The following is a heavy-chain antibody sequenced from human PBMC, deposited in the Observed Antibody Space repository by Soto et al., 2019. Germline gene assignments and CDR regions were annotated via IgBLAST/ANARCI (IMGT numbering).Heavy chain of an antibody. CDR1: GGSISIGGCY. D-gene: IGHD2-15*01. CDR2: IYYSGNT. J-gene: IGHJ5*01. Sequence: TLSLTCSVSGGSISIGGCYWTWIRQHPEKGPEWIGNIYYSGNTNYNSSLGSPLTISVDTTKNQFFLKLKSVTAADTAVYSCARDTRWRGFDLWGQGTLVTVSS. CDR3: ARDTRWRGFDL. V-gene: IGHV4-31*02.